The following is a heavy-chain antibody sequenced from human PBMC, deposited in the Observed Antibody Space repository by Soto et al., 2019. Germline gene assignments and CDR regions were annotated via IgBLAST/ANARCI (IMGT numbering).Heavy chain of an antibody. Sequence: SETLSLTCTVSGGSISSYYWSWIRQPPGKGLEWIGYIYYSGSTNYNPSLKSRVTISVDTSKNQFSLKLSSVTAADTAVYYCARDSPSYYYMDVWGKGTTVTVSS. J-gene: IGHJ6*03. CDR3: ARDSPSYYYMDV. CDR2: IYYSGST. V-gene: IGHV4-59*01. CDR1: GGSISSYY.